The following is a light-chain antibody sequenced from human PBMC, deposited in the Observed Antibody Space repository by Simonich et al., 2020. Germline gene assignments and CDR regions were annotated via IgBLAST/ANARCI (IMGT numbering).Light chain of an antibody. CDR2: WAS. CDR3: QQYYSTPSWT. Sequence: DIVMTQSPDSLAVSLGERATINCKSSQSVLYSSNNKNYLAWYQQKPGQPPKLLIYWASTRESWVPDRFSGSGSGTYFTLTISSLQAEDVAVYYCQQYYSTPSWTFGQGTKVEIK. CDR1: QSVLYSSNNKNY. V-gene: IGKV4-1*01. J-gene: IGKJ1*01.